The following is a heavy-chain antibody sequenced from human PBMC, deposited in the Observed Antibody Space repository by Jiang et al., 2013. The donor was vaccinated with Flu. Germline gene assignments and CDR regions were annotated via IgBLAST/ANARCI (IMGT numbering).Heavy chain of an antibody. Sequence: RAEVKKPGESLTISCKASGYSFTDYWITWVRQMPGKGLEWMGRIDPRSSYTSYSPSFQGHVTISTDKSISTAYLQWGSLEASDTAMYYCARHALGSSGWHYFDDWGQGTLVTVSS. CDR2: IDPRSSYT. D-gene: IGHD6-25*01. CDR1: GYSFTDYW. CDR3: ARHALGSSGWHYFDD. V-gene: IGHV5-10-1*01. J-gene: IGHJ4*02.